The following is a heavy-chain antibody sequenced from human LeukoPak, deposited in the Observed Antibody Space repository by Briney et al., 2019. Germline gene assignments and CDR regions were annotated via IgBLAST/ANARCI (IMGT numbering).Heavy chain of an antibody. D-gene: IGHD6-6*01. V-gene: IGHV6-1*01. CDR3: ARVSSSPIDI. J-gene: IGHJ3*02. CDR2: TYYRSKWYN. Sequence: VRTYYRSKWYNDYAVSVNSRITINPDTSKNQFSLQLNSVTPEDTAVYYCARVSSSPIDIWGQGTMVTVSS.